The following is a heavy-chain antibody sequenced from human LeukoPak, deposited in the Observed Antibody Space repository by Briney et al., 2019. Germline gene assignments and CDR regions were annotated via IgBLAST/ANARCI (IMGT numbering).Heavy chain of an antibody. CDR1: GFTFDDYA. CDR2: ISWNSGSI. Sequence: SLRLSCAASGFTFDDYAMHWVRQAPGKGLEWVSGISWNSGSIGYADSVKGRFTISRDNAKNSLYLQMNSLRAEDTALYYCAKDKEDSSSWYYFDYWGQGTLVTVSS. J-gene: IGHJ4*02. CDR3: AKDKEDSSSWYYFDY. D-gene: IGHD6-13*01. V-gene: IGHV3-9*01.